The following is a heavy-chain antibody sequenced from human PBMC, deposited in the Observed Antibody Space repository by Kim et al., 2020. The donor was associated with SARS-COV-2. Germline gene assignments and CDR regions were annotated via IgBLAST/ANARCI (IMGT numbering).Heavy chain of an antibody. D-gene: IGHD2-21*01. Sequence: ETLSLTCTVSGGDIYTNGFYWGWLRQPPGQGLEWIGFIYYRGDTYYNPSLKSRIIISIDTSKNQFSLNLRSVTATDTAVYYCASSYGNWFDPWGQGAL. V-gene: IGHV4-39*01. J-gene: IGHJ5*02. CDR1: GGDIYTNGFY. CDR3: ASSYGNWFDP. CDR2: IYYRGDT.